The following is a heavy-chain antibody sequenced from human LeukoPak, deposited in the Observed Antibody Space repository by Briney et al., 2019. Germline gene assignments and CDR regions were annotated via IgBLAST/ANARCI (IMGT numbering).Heavy chain of an antibody. D-gene: IGHD3-10*01. CDR1: GGSFSGYY. V-gene: IGHV4-34*01. CDR2: INHSGST. J-gene: IGHJ6*02. Sequence: SETLSLTCAVYGGSFSGYYWSWIRQPPGKGLEWIGEINHSGSTNYNPSRKSRVTISVDTSKNQFSLKLSSVTAADTAVYYCARGRVRGVILSSRGMDVWGQGTTVTVSS. CDR3: ARGRVRGVILSSRGMDV.